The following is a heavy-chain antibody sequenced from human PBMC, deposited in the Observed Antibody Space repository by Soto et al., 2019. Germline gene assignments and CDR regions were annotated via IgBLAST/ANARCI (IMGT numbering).Heavy chain of an antibody. CDR3: ATRLYCTNGVCYTWNWFDP. Sequence: ASVKVSCKVSGYTLTELSMHWVRQAPGKGLEWMGGFDPEDGETIYTQKFQGRVPMTEDTSTDTAYMELSSLRSEDTAVYYCATRLYCTNGVCYTWNWFDPWGQGTLVTVST. CDR1: GYTLTELS. CDR2: FDPEDGET. D-gene: IGHD2-8*01. V-gene: IGHV1-24*01. J-gene: IGHJ5*02.